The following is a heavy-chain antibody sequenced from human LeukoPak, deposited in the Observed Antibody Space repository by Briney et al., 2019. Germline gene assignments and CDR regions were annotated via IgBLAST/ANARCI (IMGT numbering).Heavy chain of an antibody. CDR2: ISGSGGST. CDR3: AREPTGDY. V-gene: IGHV3-23*01. Sequence: GGSLRLSCVVSAFGFNTHAMSWVRQAPGKGLEWVSVISGSGGSTDYADSVKGRFTISRDNSNNTLYLQMSSLRAEDTAVYYCAREPTGDYWGQGMLVTVSS. J-gene: IGHJ4*02. CDR1: AFGFNTHA. D-gene: IGHD1-1*01.